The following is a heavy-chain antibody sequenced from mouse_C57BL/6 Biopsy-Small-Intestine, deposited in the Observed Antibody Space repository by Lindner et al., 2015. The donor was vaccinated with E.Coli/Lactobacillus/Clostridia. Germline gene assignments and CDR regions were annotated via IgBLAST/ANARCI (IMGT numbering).Heavy chain of an antibody. CDR3: ARRDYYGSSNYAMDY. J-gene: IGHJ4*01. V-gene: IGHV1-39*01. CDR1: GYSFTDYN. CDR2: INPNYGTT. Sequence: VQLQESGPELVKPGASVKISCKASGYSFTDYNMNWVKQSNGKSLEWIGVINPNYGTTSYNQKFKGKATLTVDQSSSTAYMQLNSLTSEDSAVYYCARRDYYGSSNYAMDYWGQGTSVTVSS. D-gene: IGHD1-1*01.